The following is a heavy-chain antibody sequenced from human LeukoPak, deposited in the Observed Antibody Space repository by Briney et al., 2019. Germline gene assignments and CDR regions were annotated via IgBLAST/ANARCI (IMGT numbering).Heavy chain of an antibody. CDR1: GGSISSSSYY. CDR2: VNHSGST. Sequence: SETLSLTCTVSGGSISSSSYYWGWIRQPPGKGLEWIGEVNHSGSTNYNPSLKSRVTLSVDTSKSQFSLKLISVTAADTTVYYCARDDPTVTLRGRGTLVTVSS. V-gene: IGHV4-39*07. D-gene: IGHD4-17*01. J-gene: IGHJ4*02. CDR3: ARDDPTVTL.